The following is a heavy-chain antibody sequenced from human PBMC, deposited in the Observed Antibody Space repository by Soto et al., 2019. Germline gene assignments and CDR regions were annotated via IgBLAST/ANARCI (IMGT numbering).Heavy chain of an antibody. CDR2: IIPIFGTA. Sequence: SVKVSCKASGGTFSSYAISWVRQAPGQGLEWMGGIIPIFGTANYAQKFQGRVTITADESTSTAYMELSSLRSEDTAVYYCARDLGRLGWFDPWGQGTLVTVSS. J-gene: IGHJ5*02. V-gene: IGHV1-69*13. CDR1: GGTFSSYA. CDR3: ARDLGRLGWFDP.